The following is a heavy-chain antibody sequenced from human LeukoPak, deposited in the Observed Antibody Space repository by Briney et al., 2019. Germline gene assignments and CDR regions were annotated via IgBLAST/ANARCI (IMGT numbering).Heavy chain of an antibody. J-gene: IGHJ4*02. V-gene: IGHV4-59*12. Sequence: PSETLSLTCTVSGGSISSYYWSWIRQPPGKGLEWIGYIYYSGSTNYNPSPKSRVTMSVDTSKNQFSLKLSSVTAADTAVYYCARDGGYSYGLIPDYWGQGTLVTVSS. CDR2: IYYSGST. CDR1: GGSISSYY. D-gene: IGHD5-18*01. CDR3: ARDGGYSYGLIPDY.